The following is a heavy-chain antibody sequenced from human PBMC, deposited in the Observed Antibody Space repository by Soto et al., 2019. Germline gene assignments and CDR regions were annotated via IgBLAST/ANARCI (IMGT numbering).Heavy chain of an antibody. CDR2: IYYSGT. Sequence: SGTLSLTCTVSGGTITSDDYHWTWIRQPPGKGLEWIGFIYYSGTYYNPSLRGRVTISVDTSKNELSLKLSSVTAADTAVYYCAXDLAYCASGSCYAKWGSWGQGTLVTVSS. CDR3: AXDLAYCASGSCYAKWGS. J-gene: IGHJ4*02. CDR1: GGTITSDDYH. V-gene: IGHV4-30-4*01. D-gene: IGHD2-15*01.